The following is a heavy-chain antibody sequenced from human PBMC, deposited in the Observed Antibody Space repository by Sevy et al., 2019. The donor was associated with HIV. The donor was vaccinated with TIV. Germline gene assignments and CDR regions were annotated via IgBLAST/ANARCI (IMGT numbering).Heavy chain of an antibody. Sequence: SETLSLTCSVSGGSISSYFWTWVRQSPGKGLEWIGNIYFTGNTNYSPSLKSRVTLSLDTSKSQFSLTLKSVTAADTSIYFCARDSTTRPRVLDYWGQGTLVTVSS. CDR1: GGSISSYF. V-gene: IGHV4-59*01. CDR2: IYFTGNT. D-gene: IGHD1-1*01. CDR3: ARDSTTRPRVLDY. J-gene: IGHJ4*02.